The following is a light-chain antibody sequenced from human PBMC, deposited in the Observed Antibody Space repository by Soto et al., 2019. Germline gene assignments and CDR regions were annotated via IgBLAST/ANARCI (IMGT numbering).Light chain of an antibody. CDR2: EGS. Sequence: QSALTQPASVSGSPGQSITISCTGTSSDVGSYNLVSWYQQHPGKAPKLMIYEGSKRPSGVSIRFSGSKSGNTASLTISGLQAEDEADYYCCSYADSRVFGGGTKLTVL. V-gene: IGLV2-23*01. J-gene: IGLJ3*02. CDR3: CSYADSRV. CDR1: SSDVGSYNL.